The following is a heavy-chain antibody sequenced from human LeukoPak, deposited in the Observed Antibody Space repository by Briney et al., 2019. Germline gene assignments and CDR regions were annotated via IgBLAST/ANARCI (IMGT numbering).Heavy chain of an antibody. V-gene: IGHV3-23*01. Sequence: PGGSLRLSCAASGFTFTSSAMSWVRQAPGKGLEWVSGISGSGGTTYYADSVKGRFTISRDNSKNTLYLQMNSLRAEDTAVYYCAKFLGYYYDSSGYYLYWGQGTLVTVSS. D-gene: IGHD3-22*01. J-gene: IGHJ4*02. CDR2: ISGSGGTT. CDR1: GFTFTSSA. CDR3: AKFLGYYYDSSGYYLY.